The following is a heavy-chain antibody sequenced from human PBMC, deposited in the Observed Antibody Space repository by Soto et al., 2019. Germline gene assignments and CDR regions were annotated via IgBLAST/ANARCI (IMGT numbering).Heavy chain of an antibody. D-gene: IGHD3-22*01. CDR3: ASYYYDSSGYYYFDY. CDR1: GGSVSSGSYY. V-gene: IGHV4-61*01. Sequence: SETLSLTCTVSGGSVSSGSYYWSWIRQPPGKGLEWIGYIYYSGSTNYNPSLKSRVTISVDTSKNQFSLKLSSVTAADTAVYYCASYYYDSSGYYYFDYWGQGTLVTVSS. CDR2: IYYSGST. J-gene: IGHJ4*02.